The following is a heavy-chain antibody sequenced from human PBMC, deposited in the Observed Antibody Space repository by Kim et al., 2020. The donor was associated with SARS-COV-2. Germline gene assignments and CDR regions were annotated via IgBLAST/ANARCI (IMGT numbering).Heavy chain of an antibody. CDR1: GYTFTSYA. D-gene: IGHD3-9*01. CDR3: ARDKNDILTGYYKIAYYFDY. Sequence: ASVKVSCKASGYTFTSYAMNWVRQAPGQGLEWMGWINTNTGNPTYAQGFTGRFVFSLDTSVSTAYLQISSLKAEDTAVYYCARDKNDILTGYYKIAYYFDYWGQGTLVTVSS. V-gene: IGHV7-4-1*02. CDR2: INTNTGNP. J-gene: IGHJ4*02.